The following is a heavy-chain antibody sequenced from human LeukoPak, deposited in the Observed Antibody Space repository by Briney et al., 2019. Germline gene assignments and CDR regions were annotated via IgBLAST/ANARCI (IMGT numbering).Heavy chain of an antibody. CDR2: IRIKANRYTT. Sequence: PGGSLRLSCAASGFRFSDHYMDWVRQAPGKGLEWFGRIRIKANRYTTEYAPSVKGRFTVSRDDSNNFLYLQMNSLVTDDTAVYYCARDDSGLDVWGQGTQVTVSS. CDR1: GFRFSDHY. J-gene: IGHJ4*02. V-gene: IGHV3-72*01. CDR3: ARDDSGLDV. D-gene: IGHD6-19*01.